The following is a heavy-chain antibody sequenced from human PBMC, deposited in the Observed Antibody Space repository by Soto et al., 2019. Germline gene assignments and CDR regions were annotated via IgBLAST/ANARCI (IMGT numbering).Heavy chain of an antibody. CDR1: GFVFTSYG. CDR3: ARETTYYYGSGSSHDYYYGMDV. J-gene: IGHJ6*02. CDR2: ISAYNGNI. D-gene: IGHD3-10*01. Sequence: ASVKVSCKASGFVFTSYGISWVLQAPGQGLEWMGWISAYNGNINYAQKVQGRVTMTTETSTSTAYMELRSLRSDDSAVYYCARETTYYYGSGSSHDYYYGMDVWGQGTTVTVSS. V-gene: IGHV1-18*01.